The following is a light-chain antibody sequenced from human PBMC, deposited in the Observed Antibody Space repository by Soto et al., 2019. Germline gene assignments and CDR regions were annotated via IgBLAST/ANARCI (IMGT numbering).Light chain of an antibody. Sequence: DIQMTQSPSSLSASVGDRVTITCRASQSISSYLNWYQQKPGKAPKLLIYAASSLQSGVPSRFSGSGSGTDFTLTISSLQPEDFATYYCQQSYPRLTFGGWTKVEIK. V-gene: IGKV1-39*01. J-gene: IGKJ4*01. CDR3: QQSYPRLT. CDR1: QSISSY. CDR2: AAS.